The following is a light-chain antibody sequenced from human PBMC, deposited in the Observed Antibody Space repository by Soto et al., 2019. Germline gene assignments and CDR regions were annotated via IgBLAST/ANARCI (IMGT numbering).Light chain of an antibody. CDR3: HQRSNWPLT. CDR1: QSVSIY. Sequence: EIVLTQSPATPSLSPGERATLSCRASQSVSIYLAWYQQKPGQAPRLLIYDASNRAAGIPARFSGSGSGTDFTLTISSLEPEDFAVYYCHQRSNWPLTFGGGTKVEIK. V-gene: IGKV3-11*01. CDR2: DAS. J-gene: IGKJ4*01.